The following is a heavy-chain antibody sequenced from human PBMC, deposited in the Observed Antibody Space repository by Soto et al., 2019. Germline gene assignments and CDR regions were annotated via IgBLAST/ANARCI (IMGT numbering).Heavy chain of an antibody. J-gene: IGHJ4*02. Sequence: SETLSLTCAVSGHSISSGYYWGWIRQPPGKGLEWIGSFYHSGSTYYNPSLKSRVTIPVDTSKNQFSLKLSSVTAADTAVYYCARGEYYGSGNYFDYWGQGTLVTVSS. CDR1: GHSISSGYY. D-gene: IGHD3-10*01. CDR3: ARGEYYGSGNYFDY. CDR2: FYHSGST. V-gene: IGHV4-38-2*01.